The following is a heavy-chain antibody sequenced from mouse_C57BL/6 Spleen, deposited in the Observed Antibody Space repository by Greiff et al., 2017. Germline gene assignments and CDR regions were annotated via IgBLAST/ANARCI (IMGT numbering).Heavy chain of an antibody. J-gene: IGHJ1*03. CDR2: IDPSDSET. CDR3: ARRGIYGNYWYFDV. D-gene: IGHD2-1*01. Sequence: VQLQQPGAELVRPGSSVKLSCKASGYTFTSYWMHWVKQRPIQGLEWIGNIDPSDSETHYNQKFKDKATLTVDKSSSTAYMQLSRLTSEDSAVYDCARRGIYGNYWYFDVWGTGTTVTVAS. CDR1: GYTFTSYW. V-gene: IGHV1-52*01.